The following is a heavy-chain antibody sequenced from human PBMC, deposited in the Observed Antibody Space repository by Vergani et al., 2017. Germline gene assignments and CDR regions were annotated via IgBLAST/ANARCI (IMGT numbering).Heavy chain of an antibody. CDR1: GGSLSSGSYY. J-gene: IGHJ4*02. V-gene: IGHV4-30-4*01. Sequence: QVQLQESGPGLLKPSQTLSLTCTVSGGSLSSGSYYWSWVRQRPGKGLEWIGYIYNSGSTYYNPSLKSRVTISVDRSKNQFSLKLSSVTAADTAVYYCARGNYYDSSGKFDYWGQGTLVTVSS. CDR2: IYNSGST. D-gene: IGHD3-22*01. CDR3: ARGNYYDSSGKFDY.